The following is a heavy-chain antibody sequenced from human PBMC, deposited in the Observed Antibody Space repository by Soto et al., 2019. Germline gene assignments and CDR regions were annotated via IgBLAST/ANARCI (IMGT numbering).Heavy chain of an antibody. D-gene: IGHD4-4*01. Sequence: QVQLVQSGAEVKKPGASVRVSCKASGYTFTNYYIDWVRQAPGQGLEWMGIINPNGGSTTYVQKFQGRVTMTRDTSTRTVYMELSSLRSEDTAVYYCARAACTTVTNRLNDVFDVWGQGTMVTVSS. CDR1: GYTFTNYY. V-gene: IGHV1-46*03. J-gene: IGHJ3*01. CDR3: ARAACTTVTNRLNDVFDV. CDR2: INPNGGST.